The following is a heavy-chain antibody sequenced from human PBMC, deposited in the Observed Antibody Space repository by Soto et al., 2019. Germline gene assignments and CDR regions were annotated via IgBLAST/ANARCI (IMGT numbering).Heavy chain of an antibody. D-gene: IGHD3-16*01. CDR2: ISYDGSLQ. J-gene: IGHJ4*02. Sequence: QAQLVESGGGVVQPGRSLRLSCAASGFAFSSYGMHWVRQAPGTGLEWVAVISYDGSLQHYADSVKGRFTISRDNSKNMVLLHMSSLRAEDTAVYYCVSDRGYGHASVPYSWGKGTLVSFSS. CDR1: GFAFSSYG. V-gene: IGHV3-30*03. CDR3: VSDRGYGHASVPYS.